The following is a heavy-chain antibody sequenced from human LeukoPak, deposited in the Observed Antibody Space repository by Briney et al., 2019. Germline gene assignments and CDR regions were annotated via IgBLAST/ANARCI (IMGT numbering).Heavy chain of an antibody. Sequence: GGSLRLSCAASGFTLNNYVMSWVRQAPGKGLEWVSGISSNGVTVYYADSVKGRFTISRDNSKNTVYLQTNSLRVEDTAVYYCAHENYYFDHWGQGTLVTVSS. CDR3: AHENYYFDH. D-gene: IGHD2/OR15-2a*01. CDR2: ISSNGVTV. CDR1: GFTLNNYV. V-gene: IGHV3-23*01. J-gene: IGHJ4*02.